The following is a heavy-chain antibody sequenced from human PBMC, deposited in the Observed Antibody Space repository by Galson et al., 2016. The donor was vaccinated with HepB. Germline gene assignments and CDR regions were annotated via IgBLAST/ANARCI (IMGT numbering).Heavy chain of an antibody. V-gene: IGHV4-4*02. CDR2: IYQSGTT. CDR1: GGSINSNNW. CDR3: SGGELARGFDP. D-gene: IGHD5-24*01. Sequence: SETLSLTCAVSGGSINSNNWWNWVRQPPGKGLEWIGEIYQSGTTHYNSSLKSRVTLSIDNSKNQFSLRMTSVTAADTAVYYCSGGELARGFDPWGQGSLVTVS. J-gene: IGHJ5*02.